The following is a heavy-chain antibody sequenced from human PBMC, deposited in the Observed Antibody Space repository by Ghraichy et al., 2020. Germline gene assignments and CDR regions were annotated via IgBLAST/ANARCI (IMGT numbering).Heavy chain of an antibody. J-gene: IGHJ6*02. CDR3: ARGHYPRGLDV. Sequence: SQTLSLTCAISGDSVSTKSVTWNWIRQSTSRGLEWLGRTYYRSKWNNDYAASVKSRIIITPDTSKNQFSLQLNSVTPEDTAVYYCARGHYPRGLDVWGQGTTVTVSS. V-gene: IGHV6-1*01. CDR2: TYYRSKWNN. CDR1: GDSVSTKSVT. D-gene: IGHD3-10*01.